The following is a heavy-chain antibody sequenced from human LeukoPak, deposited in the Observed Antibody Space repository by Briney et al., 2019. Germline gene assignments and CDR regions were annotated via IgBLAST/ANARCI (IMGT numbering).Heavy chain of an antibody. CDR3: ARDRGRYCSGGSCYMFRDYYYGMDV. J-gene: IGHJ6*02. Sequence: PSETLSLTCTVSGGSISSYYWSWIRQPAGKGLEWIGRIYTSGSTNYNPSLKSRVTMSVDTSKNQFSLKLSSVTAADTAVCYCARDRGRYCSGGSCYMFRDYYYGMDVWGQGTTVTVSS. V-gene: IGHV4-4*07. CDR2: IYTSGST. CDR1: GGSISSYY. D-gene: IGHD2-15*01.